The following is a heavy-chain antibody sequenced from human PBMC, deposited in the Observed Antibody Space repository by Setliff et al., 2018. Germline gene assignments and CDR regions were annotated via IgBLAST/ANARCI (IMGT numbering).Heavy chain of an antibody. CDR3: VRWAGGFEGVHVFDS. CDR2: VNPNTGGA. D-gene: IGHD3-10*01. CDR1: GYTFTAYH. Sequence: GASVKVSCKTSGYTFTAYHVNWVRQVPGQGPEWMGWVNPNTGGANYAQRFQGRVTMTSDTSMRTAYMELSRLRSDDTAVYYCVRWAGGFEGVHVFDSWGQGTMVTVSS. J-gene: IGHJ3*01. V-gene: IGHV1-2*02.